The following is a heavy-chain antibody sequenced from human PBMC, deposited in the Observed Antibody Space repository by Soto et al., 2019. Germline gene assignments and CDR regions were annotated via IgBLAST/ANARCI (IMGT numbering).Heavy chain of an antibody. V-gene: IGHV3-30*03. D-gene: IGHD3-3*01. CDR1: GFTFIKNG. CDR3: VTGHWNYFDY. CDR2: ISNDESNT. Sequence: QVQLVESGGGVFQPGWSRRLSCAASGFTFIKNGMNWVRQAPAKGLEWVAFISNDESNTYYVDSVKGRFSISRDNSQNTLYLKMNSLRGEDTAVYYCVTGHWNYFDYWGQGTLVTVSS. J-gene: IGHJ4*02.